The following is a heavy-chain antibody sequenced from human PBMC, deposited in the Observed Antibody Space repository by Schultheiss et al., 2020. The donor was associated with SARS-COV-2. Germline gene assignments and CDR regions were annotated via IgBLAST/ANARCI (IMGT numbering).Heavy chain of an antibody. Sequence: GESLKISCKASGYTFTGYYMHWVRQAPGQGLEWMGWINPNSGGTNYAQKFQGRVTMTRDTSISTAYMELSRLRSDDTAVYYCARDQGGAAAGINWGQGTLVTVSS. CDR3: ARDQGGAAAGIN. V-gene: IGHV1-2*02. D-gene: IGHD6-13*01. J-gene: IGHJ4*02. CDR1: GYTFTGYY. CDR2: INPNSGGT.